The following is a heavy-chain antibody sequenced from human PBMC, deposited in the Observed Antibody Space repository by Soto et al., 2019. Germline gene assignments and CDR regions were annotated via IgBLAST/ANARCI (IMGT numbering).Heavy chain of an antibody. CDR1: GGSISSYY. D-gene: IGHD6-13*01. CDR3: GRVSSSSSWYPYYYYYMDV. CDR2: IYYSGST. Sequence: SETLSLTCTVSGGSISSYYWSWIRQPPGKGLEWIGYIYYSGSTNYNPSLKSRVTISVDTSKNQFSLKLSSVTAADTAVYYCGRVSSSSSWYPYYYYYMDVWGKGTTVTVSS. J-gene: IGHJ6*03. V-gene: IGHV4-59*01.